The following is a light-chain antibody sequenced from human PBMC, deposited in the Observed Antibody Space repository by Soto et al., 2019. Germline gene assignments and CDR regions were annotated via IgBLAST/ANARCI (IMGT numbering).Light chain of an antibody. Sequence: DIQMTQSPSSVSASVGDRVTITCRASQGISSWVAWYQQKPGKAPNLLIYAASSLQSGVPSRFGGSGSGTEFTLTISNLQPEGFATYYCQQADTFPLTFGGGTKVEIK. CDR3: QQADTFPLT. J-gene: IGKJ4*01. V-gene: IGKV1-12*01. CDR1: QGISSW. CDR2: AAS.